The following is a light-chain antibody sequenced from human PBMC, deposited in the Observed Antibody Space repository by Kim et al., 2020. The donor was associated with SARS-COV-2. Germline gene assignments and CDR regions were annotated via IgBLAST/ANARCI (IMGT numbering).Light chain of an antibody. CDR3: NSRDSNDNVV. CDR2: GKN. CDR1: SLRRYY. Sequence: VALGQTVSITCQGDSLRRYYATWYQQKPGQAPILVIYGKNNRPSGIPDRFSGSSSGNTASLTITGTQAGDEAYYYCNSRDSNDNVVFGGGTQLTVL. V-gene: IGLV3-19*01. J-gene: IGLJ2*01.